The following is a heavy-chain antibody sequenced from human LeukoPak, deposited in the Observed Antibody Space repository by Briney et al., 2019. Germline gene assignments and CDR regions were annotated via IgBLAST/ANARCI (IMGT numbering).Heavy chain of an antibody. J-gene: IGHJ4*02. V-gene: IGHV4-39*01. Sequence: SETLSLTCTVSGGSIRSSSYYWGWIRQPPGKGLEWIGSIYYSGSTYYNPSLKSRVTISIDTSKNQFSLKLSSVSAADTAVYYCARHRPEYSVNSFDYWGQGTLVTVSS. CDR2: IYYSGST. CDR3: ARHRPEYSVNSFDY. D-gene: IGHD5/OR15-5a*01. CDR1: GGSIRSSSYY.